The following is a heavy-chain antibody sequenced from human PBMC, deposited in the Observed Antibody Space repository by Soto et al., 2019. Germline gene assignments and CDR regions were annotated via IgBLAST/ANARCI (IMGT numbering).Heavy chain of an antibody. V-gene: IGHV3-48*03. J-gene: IGHJ6*02. CDR2: FRSSTNTI. D-gene: IGHD2-2*02. Sequence: PAGSLRLSCAASGFTFSSYAMNWVRQAPGKGLEWDSYFRSSTNTIYYTDSVKGRFTITRDNAKNSLYLQMNSLRAEDTAVYYCARVSYCSSTSCYTGYYYYGMDVWGQGTTVTVSS. CDR3: ARVSYCSSTSCYTGYYYYGMDV. CDR1: GFTFSSYA.